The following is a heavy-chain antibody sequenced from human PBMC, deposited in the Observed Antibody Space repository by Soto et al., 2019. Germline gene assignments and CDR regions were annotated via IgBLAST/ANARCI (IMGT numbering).Heavy chain of an antibody. CDR1: GGSFSGYY. J-gene: IGHJ6*02. V-gene: IGHV4-34*01. CDR3: ARNGSYYDFWSGYYFGGGMDA. Sequence: PSETLSLTCAVYGGSFSGYYWSWIRQPPGKGLEWSGEINHSGSTNYNPSLKSRVTISVDTSKNQFSPKLSSVTAADTAVYYYARNGSYYDFWSGYYFGGGMDAWGQGTTVTVSS. D-gene: IGHD3-3*01. CDR2: INHSGST.